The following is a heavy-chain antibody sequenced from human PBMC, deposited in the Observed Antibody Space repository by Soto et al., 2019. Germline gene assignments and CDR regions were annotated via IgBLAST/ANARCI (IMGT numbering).Heavy chain of an antibody. V-gene: IGHV4-59*12. D-gene: IGHD1-1*01. J-gene: IGHJ6*02. CDR2: IYYSGNT. Sequence: SETLSLTCTVSRGFISSYYWSWIRQPPGKRLEWIGYIYYSGNTKYNPSLESRVTMSVDTSKNQFSLKLSSATPADTAVYYCARAYGLNDTYGMDVWGQGTTVTVSS. CDR1: RGFISSYY. CDR3: ARAYGLNDTYGMDV.